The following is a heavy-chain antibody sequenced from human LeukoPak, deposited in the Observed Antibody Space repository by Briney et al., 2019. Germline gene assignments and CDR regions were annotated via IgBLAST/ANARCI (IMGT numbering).Heavy chain of an antibody. CDR2: ISSSSSYI. CDR1: GFTFGDYA. V-gene: IGHV3-21*01. Sequence: PGGSLRLSCTGSGFTFGDYAISWVRQAPGKGLEWVSSISSSSSYIYYADSVKGRFTISRDNAKNSLYLQMNSLRAEDTAVYYCAREVGYFDWIARAHYYYMDVWGKGTTVIVSS. D-gene: IGHD3-9*01. CDR3: AREVGYFDWIARAHYYYMDV. J-gene: IGHJ6*03.